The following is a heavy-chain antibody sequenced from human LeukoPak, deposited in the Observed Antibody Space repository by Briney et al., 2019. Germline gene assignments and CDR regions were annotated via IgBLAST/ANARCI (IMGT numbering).Heavy chain of an antibody. D-gene: IGHD3-16*01. CDR3: ATLWALSAFDI. Sequence: GGSLRLSCAASGFTFSSYGMHWVRQAPGKGLEWVAVVWYDGRNKNYAESVKGRFTISRDHSKDTLYLQMNSLRAEDTAVYYCATLWALSAFDIWGQGTKVTVSS. CDR1: GFTFSSYG. J-gene: IGHJ3*02. CDR2: VWYDGRNK. V-gene: IGHV3-33*01.